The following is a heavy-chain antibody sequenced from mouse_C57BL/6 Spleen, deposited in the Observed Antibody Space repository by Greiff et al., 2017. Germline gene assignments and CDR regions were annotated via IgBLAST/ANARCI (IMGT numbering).Heavy chain of an antibody. Sequence: EVKLVEPGGDLVKPGGSLKLSCAASGFTFSSYGMSWVRQTPDKRLEWVATISSGGSYTYYPDSVKGRFTISRDNAKNTLYLQMSSLKSEDTAMYYCARQGGRVSYFDYWGQGTTLTVSS. D-gene: IGHD3-1*01. CDR1: GFTFSSYG. J-gene: IGHJ2*01. CDR2: ISSGGSYT. V-gene: IGHV5-6*01. CDR3: ARQGGRVSYFDY.